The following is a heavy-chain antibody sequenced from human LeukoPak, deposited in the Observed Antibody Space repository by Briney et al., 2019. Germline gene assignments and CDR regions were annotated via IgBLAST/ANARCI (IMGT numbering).Heavy chain of an antibody. CDR1: GFTFSSYE. CDR2: ISSSGSTI. D-gene: IGHD4-11*01. V-gene: IGHV3-48*03. Sequence: GGSLRLSCAASGFTFSSYEMNWVRPAPGKGREWVSYISSSGSTIYYADSVKGRFTISRDNAKNSLYLQMNSLRAEDTAVYYCARDSRVTPYFDYWGQGTLVTVSS. CDR3: ARDSRVTPYFDY. J-gene: IGHJ4*02.